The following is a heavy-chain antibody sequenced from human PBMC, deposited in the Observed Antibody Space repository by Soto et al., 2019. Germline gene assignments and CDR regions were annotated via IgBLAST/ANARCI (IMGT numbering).Heavy chain of an antibody. J-gene: IGHJ6*02. V-gene: IGHV3-7*05. D-gene: IGHD2-15*01. CDR3: AKVVPATGGYYYYGMDV. CDR2: IKQDGSEK. Sequence: GGSLRLSCAASGFTFRSYWMSWVRQAPGKGLEWVANIKQDGSEKYFVDSVKGRFTISRDNAKNSLYLQMNSLRAEGTAVYYCAKVVPATGGYYYYGMDVWGQGTTVTVSS. CDR1: GFTFRSYW.